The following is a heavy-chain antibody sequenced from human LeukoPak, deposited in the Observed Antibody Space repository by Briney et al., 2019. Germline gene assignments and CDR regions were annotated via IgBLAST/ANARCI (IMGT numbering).Heavy chain of an antibody. Sequence: GGSLRLSCAGSGFSFSSYGMHWVRQAPGKGLEWMAFIRSDGSNKYYADSVKGRFTISRDKSKNTLYLQMNSLRAEDTAVYYCAKGQISRSDRFDYWGQGTLVTVSS. D-gene: IGHD3-3*02. CDR3: AKGQISRSDRFDY. CDR1: GFSFSSYG. CDR2: IRSDGSNK. V-gene: IGHV3-30*02. J-gene: IGHJ4*02.